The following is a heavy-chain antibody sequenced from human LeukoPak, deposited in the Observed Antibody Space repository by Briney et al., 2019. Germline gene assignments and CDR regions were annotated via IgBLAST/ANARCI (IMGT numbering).Heavy chain of an antibody. D-gene: IGHD6-13*01. CDR1: GYTFTGFY. CDR2: INPNSGGT. Sequence: ASVKVSCKASGYTFTGFYMHWVRQAPGQGLEWMGWINPNSGGTNYAQKFQGRVTMTRDTSISTAYMELSRLRSDDTAVYYCARDRGAAASYYHMDVWGKGTTVTVSS. CDR3: ARDRGAAASYYHMDV. J-gene: IGHJ6*03. V-gene: IGHV1-2*02.